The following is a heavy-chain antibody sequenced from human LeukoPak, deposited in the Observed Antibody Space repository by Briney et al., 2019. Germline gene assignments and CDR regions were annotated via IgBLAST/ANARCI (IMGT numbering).Heavy chain of an antibody. Sequence: GGSLRLSCAASGFTFSSYSMNWVRQAPGKGLEWVSSISSSSSYISYADSVKGRFTISRDNAKNSLYLQMNSLRAEDTAVYYCASQKVLRFLEWLQTGAYYYYMDVWGKGTTVTVSS. D-gene: IGHD3-3*01. CDR3: ASQKVLRFLEWLQTGAYYYYMDV. V-gene: IGHV3-21*01. CDR1: GFTFSSYS. J-gene: IGHJ6*03. CDR2: ISSSSSYI.